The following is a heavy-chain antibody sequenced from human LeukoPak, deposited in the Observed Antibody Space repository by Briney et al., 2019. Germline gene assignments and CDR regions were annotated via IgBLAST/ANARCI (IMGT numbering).Heavy chain of an antibody. D-gene: IGHD3-22*01. CDR1: GFTFSAYG. V-gene: IGHV3-30*18. CDR3: AKGDSGYYPFFDY. J-gene: IGHJ4*02. Sequence: GGSLRLSCAASGFTFSAYGMHWVRQAPGKGLDWVAGISDDGTNKYYADSVKGRFIISRDNSKNTLYLQMNSLRAEDTAVYYCAKGDSGYYPFFDYWGQGALVTVSS. CDR2: ISDDGTNK.